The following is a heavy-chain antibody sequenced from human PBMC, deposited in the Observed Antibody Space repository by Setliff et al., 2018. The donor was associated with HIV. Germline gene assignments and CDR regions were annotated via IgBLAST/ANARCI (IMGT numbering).Heavy chain of an antibody. J-gene: IGHJ4*02. CDR1: GGTFTRNC. CDR2: ILPFFDTA. D-gene: IGHD3-22*01. V-gene: IGHV1-69*13. Sequence: SVKVSCKVSGGTFTRNCISWVRQAPGQGLEWMGGILPFFDTANYAQKFQGRVTITADESTSTVHMELSSLTSEDTAVYYCARERDSNGYQFDYWGQGTLVTVSS. CDR3: ARERDSNGYQFDY.